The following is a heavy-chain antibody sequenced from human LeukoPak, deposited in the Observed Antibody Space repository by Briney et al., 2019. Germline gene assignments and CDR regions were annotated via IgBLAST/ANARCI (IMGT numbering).Heavy chain of an antibody. CDR3: AKDLERYYYGSGSYYHDY. V-gene: IGHV3-30*18. CDR2: ISYDGSNK. D-gene: IGHD3-10*01. J-gene: IGHJ4*02. CDR1: GFTFSSYG. Sequence: PGRSLRLSCAASGFTFSSYGMHWVRQAPGKGLGWVAVISYDGSNKYYADSVKGRFTISRDNSKNTLYLQMNSLRAEDTAVYYCAKDLERYYYGSGSYYHDYWGQGTLVTVSS.